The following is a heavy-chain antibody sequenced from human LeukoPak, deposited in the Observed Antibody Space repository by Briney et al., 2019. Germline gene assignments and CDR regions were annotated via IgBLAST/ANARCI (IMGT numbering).Heavy chain of an antibody. D-gene: IGHD1-26*01. Sequence: NPSETLSLTCAVSGGSISSSNWWSWVRQPPGKGLEWIGEIYHSGSTYYNPSLKSRVTISVDTSKNQFSLKLTSVTAADTSVYYCAKYSGSYLDYWGQGRLVTVSS. CDR3: AKYSGSYLDY. CDR2: IYHSGST. J-gene: IGHJ4*02. V-gene: IGHV4-4*02. CDR1: GGSISSSNW.